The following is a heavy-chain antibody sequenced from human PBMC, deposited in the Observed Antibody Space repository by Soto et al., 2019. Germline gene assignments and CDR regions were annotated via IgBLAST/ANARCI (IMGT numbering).Heavy chain of an antibody. V-gene: IGHV3-33*01. D-gene: IGHD2-21*02. CDR1: GFTFSSYG. CDR3: ARDQRHIVVVTAMGPFDY. CDR2: IWYDGSNK. Sequence: QVQLVESGGGVVQPGRSLRLSCAASGFTFSSYGMHWVRQAPGKGMEWVAGIWYDGSNKYYADSVKGRFTLSRDNSKNTRYRQMNGRRAEDTAVYYCARDQRHIVVVTAMGPFDYWGQGTLVTVSS. J-gene: IGHJ4*02.